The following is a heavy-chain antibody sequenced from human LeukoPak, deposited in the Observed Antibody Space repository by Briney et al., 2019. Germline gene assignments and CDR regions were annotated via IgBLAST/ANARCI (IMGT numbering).Heavy chain of an antibody. Sequence: GGSLRLSCAASGFTFDDYAMHWVRQAPGKGLEWVSLISWDGGSTYYADSVKGRFTISRDNSKNSLYLQMTSLRAEDTALYYCAKDRVIAAAGTYFDYWGQGTLVTVSS. D-gene: IGHD6-13*01. V-gene: IGHV3-43D*03. CDR3: AKDRVIAAAGTYFDY. CDR1: GFTFDDYA. CDR2: ISWDGGST. J-gene: IGHJ4*02.